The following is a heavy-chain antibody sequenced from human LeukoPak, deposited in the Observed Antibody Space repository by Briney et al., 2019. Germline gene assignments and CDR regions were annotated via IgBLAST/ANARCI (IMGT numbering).Heavy chain of an antibody. V-gene: IGHV4-59*01. CDR2: IYYSGST. Sequence: SETLSLTCTVSGGSISSYYWSWIRQPPGKGLEWIGYIYYSGSTNYNPSLKSRVTISVDTSKNQFSLKLSSVTAADTAVYYCARERIRQGAFDIWGQGTMVTVSS. CDR3: ARERIRQGAFDI. J-gene: IGHJ3*02. CDR1: GGSISSYY. D-gene: IGHD3-3*02.